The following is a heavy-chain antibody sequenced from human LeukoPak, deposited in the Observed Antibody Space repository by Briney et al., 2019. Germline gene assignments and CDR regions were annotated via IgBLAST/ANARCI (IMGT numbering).Heavy chain of an antibody. J-gene: IGHJ4*02. CDR3: ARGGTYCSSTSCSFFDY. CDR2: MNPNSGNT. V-gene: IGHV1-8*01. Sequence: ASVKVSCKASGYTFTSYDINRVRQATGQGLEWMGWMNPNSGNTGYAQKFQGRVTMTRNTSISTAYMELSSLRSEDTAVYYCARGGTYCSSTSCSFFDYWGQGTLVTVSS. CDR1: GYTFTSYD. D-gene: IGHD2-2*01.